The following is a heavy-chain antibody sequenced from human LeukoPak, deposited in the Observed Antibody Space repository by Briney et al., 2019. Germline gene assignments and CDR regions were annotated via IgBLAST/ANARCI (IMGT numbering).Heavy chain of an antibody. CDR3: AKYNYGAFDI. Sequence: PGGTLRLSCAASGFTFSSYGMSWVRQAPGKGLEGVSAISGSGGSTYYADSVKGRFTIFRDNSKNTLYLQMNSLRAEDTAVYYCAKYNYGAFDIWGQGTMVTVSS. J-gene: IGHJ3*02. CDR1: GFTFSSYG. D-gene: IGHD5-24*01. V-gene: IGHV3-23*01. CDR2: ISGSGGST.